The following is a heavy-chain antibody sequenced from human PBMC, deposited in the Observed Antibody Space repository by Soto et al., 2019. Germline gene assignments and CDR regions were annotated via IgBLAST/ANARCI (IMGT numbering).Heavy chain of an antibody. V-gene: IGHV3-11*06. D-gene: IGHD6-19*01. J-gene: IGHJ6*02. CDR2: ISSSSSYT. CDR3: AREHIAVAGTLYYYYGMDV. Sequence: QVQLVESGGGLVKPGGSLRLSCAASGFTFSDYYMSWIRQAPGKGLEWVSYISSSSSYTNYADSVKGRFTISRDNAKNSLYLQMNRLRAEDTAVYYCAREHIAVAGTLYYYYGMDVWGQGTTVTVSS. CDR1: GFTFSDYY.